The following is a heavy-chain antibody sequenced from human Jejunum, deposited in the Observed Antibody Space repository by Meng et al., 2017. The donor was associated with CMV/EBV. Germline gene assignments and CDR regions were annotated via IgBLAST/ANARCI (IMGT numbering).Heavy chain of an antibody. CDR1: LTFSKYV. CDR3: AKGYYDSSGYYYGDDY. J-gene: IGHJ4*02. CDR2: ISSGGTST. D-gene: IGHD3-22*01. V-gene: IGHV3-23*01. Sequence: LTFSKYVMSWVRQAPGKGLEWVSAISSGGTSTYYEDSMKGRFTISRDNSRNTLYLQMNRLRAEDTAVYYCAKGYYDSSGYYYGDDYWGQGTLVTVSS.